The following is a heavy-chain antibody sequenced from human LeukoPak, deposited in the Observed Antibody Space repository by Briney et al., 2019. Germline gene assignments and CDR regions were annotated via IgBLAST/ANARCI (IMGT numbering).Heavy chain of an antibody. Sequence: GGSLRLSCAASGFTFSSYGMSWVRQAPGKGLEWVSAISGSGGSTYYADSVKGRFTISRDNSKNTLYLQMNSLRAEDTAVYYCAKVSGYFYGSGSKYYFDYWGQGTLVTVSS. J-gene: IGHJ4*02. D-gene: IGHD3-10*01. CDR2: ISGSGGST. V-gene: IGHV3-23*01. CDR3: AKVSGYFYGSGSKYYFDY. CDR1: GFTFSSYG.